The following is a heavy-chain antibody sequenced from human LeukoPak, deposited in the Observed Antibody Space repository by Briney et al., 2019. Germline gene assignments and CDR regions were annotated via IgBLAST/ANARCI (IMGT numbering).Heavy chain of an antibody. Sequence: GGSLRLSWAASGFIFSNSAMHWVRQAPGKGLEWVEVILYDGSNKYYADSVKGRFTIFRDNSKNTLYLQMNSLRAEDTAVYYCAKDIEEWLVKGGGCFDYWGQGTLVTVSS. V-gene: IGHV3-30*18. D-gene: IGHD6-19*01. CDR1: GFIFSNSA. J-gene: IGHJ4*02. CDR3: AKDIEEWLVKGGGCFDY. CDR2: ILYDGSNK.